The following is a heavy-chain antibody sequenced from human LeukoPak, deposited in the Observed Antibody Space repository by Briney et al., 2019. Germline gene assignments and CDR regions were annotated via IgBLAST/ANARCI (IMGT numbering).Heavy chain of an antibody. J-gene: IGHJ6*03. V-gene: IGHV1-69*05. CDR1: GGTFSSYA. D-gene: IGHD3-3*01. CDR2: IIPIFGTA. Sequence: SVKVSCKASGGTFSSYAISWVRQAPGQGLEWMGGIIPIFGTANYAQKFQGRVTITTDESTSTAYMELSSLRSEDTAVYYCARGVWSGYSYYYYMDVWGKGTTVTVSS. CDR3: ARGVWSGYSYYYYMDV.